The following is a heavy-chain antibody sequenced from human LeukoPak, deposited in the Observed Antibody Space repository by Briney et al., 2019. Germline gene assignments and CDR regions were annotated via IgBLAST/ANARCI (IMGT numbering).Heavy chain of an antibody. J-gene: IGHJ4*02. CDR1: GGSISSYY. CDR3: ARDHYDSRGDYVVEY. CDR2: IHSGGNA. V-gene: IGHV4-59*06. D-gene: IGHD3-22*01. Sequence: PSETLSLTCTVSGGSISSYYWSWIRQPPGKGLEWIGYIHSGGNAYFNPSVEGRITISLDKSQNQIFLKLTSVSAADTAVYFCARDHYDSRGDYVVEYWGQGTLVTVSS.